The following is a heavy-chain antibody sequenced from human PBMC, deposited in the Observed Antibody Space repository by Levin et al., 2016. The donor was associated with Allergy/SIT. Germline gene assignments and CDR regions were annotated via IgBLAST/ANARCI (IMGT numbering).Heavy chain of an antibody. J-gene: IGHJ3*02. Sequence: SETLSLTCTVSDGSISSYYWSWIRQPPGKGLEWIGYIYYMGGTNYNPSLKSRVTIAVDRSENQFFLKLSSVTAADTAVYYCARLLPYGSGPDRACFDIWGQGTMVTVSS. CDR3: ARLLPYGSGPDRACFDI. V-gene: IGHV4-59*08. D-gene: IGHD3-10*01. CDR2: IYYMGGT. CDR1: DGSISSYY.